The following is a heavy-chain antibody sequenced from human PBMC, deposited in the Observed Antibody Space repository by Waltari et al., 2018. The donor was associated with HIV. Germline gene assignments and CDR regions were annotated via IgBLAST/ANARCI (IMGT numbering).Heavy chain of an antibody. J-gene: IGHJ3*02. V-gene: IGHV3-23*01. CDR1: GFTFSSYA. CDR3: AKFPPITMIVVVTKGDAFDI. Sequence: EVQLLESGGGLVQPGGSLRLSCAASGFTFSSYAMSWVRQAPGKGLEWVSAISGSGGSTYYSDSVKGRFTISRDNSKNTLYLQMNSLRAEDTAVYYCAKFPPITMIVVVTKGDAFDIWGQGTMVTVSS. D-gene: IGHD3-22*01. CDR2: ISGSGGST.